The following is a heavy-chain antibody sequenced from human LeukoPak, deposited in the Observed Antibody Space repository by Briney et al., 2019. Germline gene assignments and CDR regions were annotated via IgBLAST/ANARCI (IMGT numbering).Heavy chain of an antibody. V-gene: IGHV3-53*01. J-gene: IGHJ4*02. Sequence: GGSLRLSCAASAFTFSSTYMSWVRQAPGKGLEWVSVIYSGDSTYYADSVKGRFTISRDNSKNTLYLQMNSLRAEDTAVYYCARTKNYYDSSGYYEVFDYWGQGTLVTVSS. CDR2: IYSGDST. CDR1: AFTFSSTY. D-gene: IGHD3-22*01. CDR3: ARTKNYYDSSGYYEVFDY.